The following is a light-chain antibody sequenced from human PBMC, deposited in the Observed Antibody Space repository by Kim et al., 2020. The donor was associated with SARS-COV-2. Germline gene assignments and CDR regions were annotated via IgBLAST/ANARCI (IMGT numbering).Light chain of an antibody. Sequence: ATSNCKSSQTMLYSSNNKNWLAWYQQKPGQRPRLLIYWESTREAGVPDRFSGSGSGTDFTLTSSSLQAEDGAVYYCQQYYTTPLTFGGGTKVDIK. V-gene: IGKV4-1*01. CDR1: QTMLYSSNNKNW. J-gene: IGKJ4*01. CDR3: QQYYTTPLT. CDR2: WES.